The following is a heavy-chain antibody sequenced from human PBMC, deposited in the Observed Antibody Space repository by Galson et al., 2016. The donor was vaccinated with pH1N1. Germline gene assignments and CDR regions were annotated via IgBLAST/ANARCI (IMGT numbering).Heavy chain of an antibody. CDR2: TKQDGSEK. J-gene: IGHJ6*02. CDR1: GFTFSSYW. D-gene: IGHD6-13*01. CDR3: ARAGSSWDTYYYYYGMDV. Sequence: SLRLSCAASGFTFSSYWMSWVRQAPGKGLEWVANTKQDGSEKHYVDSVEGRFTISRDNAKNSLYLQMNGLRAEDTAVYYCARAGSSWDTYYYYYGMDVWGQGTTVTVSS. V-gene: IGHV3-7*03.